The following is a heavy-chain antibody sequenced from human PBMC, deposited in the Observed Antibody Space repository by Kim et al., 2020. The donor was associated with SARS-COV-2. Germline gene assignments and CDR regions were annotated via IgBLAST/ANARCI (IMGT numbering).Heavy chain of an antibody. D-gene: IGHD3-10*01. CDR3: ARGDYGSGSYPKYGMDV. J-gene: IGHJ6*02. Sequence: LKSRVTISVDTSKNQFSLKRSSVAAADTAVYYCARGDYGSGSYPKYGMDVWGQGTTVTVSS. V-gene: IGHV4-34*01.